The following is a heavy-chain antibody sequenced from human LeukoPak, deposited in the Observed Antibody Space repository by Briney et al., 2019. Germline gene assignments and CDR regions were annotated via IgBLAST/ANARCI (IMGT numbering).Heavy chain of an antibody. CDR2: IYDNGAT. CDR1: VDSLSHHY. V-gene: IGHV4-59*11. CDR3: GGIWYSSDYYLGY. Sequence: PSETLSLTRPVSVDSLSHHYWSWIRQPPGKGLEGIAYIYDNGATSDYPSPKNRVSMSLDGSKNEFSLLQTSGTDADTAVYYCGGIWYSSDYYLGYWGKGTMVTVSS. D-gene: IGHD6-25*01. J-gene: IGHJ4*02.